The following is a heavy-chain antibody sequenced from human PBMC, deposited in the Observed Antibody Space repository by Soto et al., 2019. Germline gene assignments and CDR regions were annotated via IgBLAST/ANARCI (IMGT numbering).Heavy chain of an antibody. CDR1: GFTFSDYY. D-gene: IGHD3-22*01. V-gene: IGHV3-11*06. J-gene: IGHJ6*02. CDR2: ISSSSSYT. Sequence: GGSLRLSCAASGFTFSDYYMSWIRQAPGEGLEWVSYISSSSSYTNYADSVKGRFTISRDNAKNSLYLQMNSLRAEDTAVYYCASFYDSSGTDYGMDVWGQGTTVTVS. CDR3: ASFYDSSGTDYGMDV.